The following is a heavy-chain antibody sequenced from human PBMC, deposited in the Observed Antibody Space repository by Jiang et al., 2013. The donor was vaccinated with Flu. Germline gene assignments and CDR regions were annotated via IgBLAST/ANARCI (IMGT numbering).Heavy chain of an antibody. D-gene: IGHD5-12*01. CDR2: IDWDDDK. Sequence: KPTQTLTLTCTFSGFSLSTSGMCVSWIRQPPGKALEWLALIDWDDDKYYSTSLKTRLTISKDTSKNQVVLTMTNMDPVDTATYYCARIIKAGTKNRGYSGYDWDYYYGMDVWGQGTTVTVSS. CDR1: GFSLSTSGMC. CDR3: ARIIKAGTKNRGYSGYDWDYYYGMDV. V-gene: IGHV2-70*01. J-gene: IGHJ6*02.